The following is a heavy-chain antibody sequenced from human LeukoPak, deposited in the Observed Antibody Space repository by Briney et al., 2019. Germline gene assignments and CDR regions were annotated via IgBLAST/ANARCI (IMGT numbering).Heavy chain of an antibody. V-gene: IGHV4-59*11. CDR2: SYYSGTT. J-gene: IGHJ4*02. D-gene: IGHD3-22*01. Sequence: SETLSLTCTVSGGSISGHYWSWIRQPPGKGWKGIGYSYYSGTTNYNPSLKSRVTISVDTSKNQFSLKLSSVTAADTAIYYCARLNYFDSNGSYFRDYWGQGTLVTVSS. CDR3: ARLNYFDSNGSYFRDY. CDR1: GGSISGHY.